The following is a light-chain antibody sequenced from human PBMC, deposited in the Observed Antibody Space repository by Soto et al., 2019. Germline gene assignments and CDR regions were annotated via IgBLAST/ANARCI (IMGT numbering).Light chain of an antibody. J-gene: IGKJ3*01. CDR1: QSVSSN. V-gene: IGKV3-15*01. CDR2: GAS. Sequence: EIVMTQSPATLSVSPGERATLSCRVSQSVSSNLAWYQQKPGRAHRLLIYGASTRATGIPARFSGSGSGTEVTLTIRSLQSEDFAFYYCQQYNNWPPLFTFGPGTKVDIK. CDR3: QQYNNWPPLFT.